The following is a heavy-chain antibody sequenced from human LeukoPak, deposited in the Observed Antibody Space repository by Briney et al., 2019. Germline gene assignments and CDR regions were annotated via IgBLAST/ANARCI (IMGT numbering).Heavy chain of an antibody. CDR2: IKQDGSVQ. J-gene: IGHJ4*02. Sequence: QPGXSLRLSCAASGFTFSNFWMAWVRQAPGKGLEWVANIKQDGSVQFYGDSVKGRFTISRDNAKNSLYLQMNSLRAEDTAVYYCATTYDSSGCDWGQGTLVTVSS. CDR1: GFTFSNFW. CDR3: ATTYDSSGCD. V-gene: IGHV3-7*01. D-gene: IGHD3-22*01.